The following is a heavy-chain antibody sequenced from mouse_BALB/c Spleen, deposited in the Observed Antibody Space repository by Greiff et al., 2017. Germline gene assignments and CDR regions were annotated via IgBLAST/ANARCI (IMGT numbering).Heavy chain of an antibody. CDR2: INSNGGST. J-gene: IGHJ2*01. V-gene: IGHV5-6-3*01. CDR3: ARYDYDDYFDY. Sequence: EVKLVESGGGLVQPGGSLKLSCAASGFTFSSYGMHWVRQTPDKRLELVATINSNGGSTYYPDSVKGRFTISRDNAKNTLYLQMSSLKSEDTAMYCCARYDYDDYFDYWGQGTTLTVSS. CDR1: GFTFSSYG. D-gene: IGHD2-4*01.